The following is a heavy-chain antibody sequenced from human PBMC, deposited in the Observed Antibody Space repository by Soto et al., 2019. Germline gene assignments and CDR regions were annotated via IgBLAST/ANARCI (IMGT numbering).Heavy chain of an antibody. CDR2: ISYSGHT. V-gene: IGHV4-59*08. CDR1: GGSITSITNHY. CDR3: ATQGFGTLHGLVDV. D-gene: IGHD1-7*01. Sequence: QVRLQESGPGLVKPSETLSLTCTVSGGSITSITNHYCSWIRQPPGKGLEWIGYISYSGHTSYNLSLKSRVILSVDTSKNQVSLNLASVTAADTAVYYCATQGFGTLHGLVDVWGQGTTVTVSS. J-gene: IGHJ6*02.